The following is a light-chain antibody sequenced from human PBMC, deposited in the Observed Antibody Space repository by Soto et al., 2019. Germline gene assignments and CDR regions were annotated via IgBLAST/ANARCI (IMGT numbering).Light chain of an antibody. CDR1: QGISSY. V-gene: IGKV1-9*01. Sequence: IQLSQPRFSLSVAVGARVTITSRASQGISSYLAWYQQKPGKAPKLLIYAASTLQSGVPSRFSGSGSGTNFTLIISSLHPEYFATYYCQQTYTAPPETVGPGTKV. CDR3: QQTYTAPPET. J-gene: IGKJ3*01. CDR2: AAS.